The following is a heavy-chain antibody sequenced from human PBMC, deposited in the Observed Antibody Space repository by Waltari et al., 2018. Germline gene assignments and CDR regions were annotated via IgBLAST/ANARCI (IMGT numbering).Heavy chain of an antibody. J-gene: IGHJ6*03. CDR2: IYPGDSDT. V-gene: IGHV5-51*01. CDR1: GYSFTSYW. Sequence: KGSGYSFTSYWIGWVRQMPGKGLEWMGIIYPGDSDTRYSPSFQGQVTISADKSISTAYLQWSSLKASDTAMYYCARQGKRIAVAGTTYYYYMDVWGKGTTVTVSS. CDR3: ARQGKRIAVAGTTYYYYMDV. D-gene: IGHD6-19*01.